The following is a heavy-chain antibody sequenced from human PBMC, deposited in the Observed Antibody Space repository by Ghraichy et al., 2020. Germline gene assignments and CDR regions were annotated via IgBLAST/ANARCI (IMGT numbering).Heavy chain of an antibody. J-gene: IGHJ6*04. CDR3: SRGPNGGAAPAGAYIYYYAIDV. Sequence: LSLTCAASRFTFSVHYMDWVRQAPGKGLEWVGRTRNKANSYTTEYAASVKGRLTISRDESKNSLDLQMNSLKTEDTAVYYCSRGPNGGAAPAGAYIYYYAIDVWGEGTTVTVRS. V-gene: IGHV3-72*01. D-gene: IGHD3-16*01. CDR2: TRNKANSYTT. CDR1: RFTFSVHY.